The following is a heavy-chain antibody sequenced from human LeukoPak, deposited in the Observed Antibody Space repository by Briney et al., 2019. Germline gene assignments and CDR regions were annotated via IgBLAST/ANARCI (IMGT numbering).Heavy chain of an antibody. CDR3: AREGVDTAMVDP. Sequence: GASVKVSCKASGYTFTGYYMHWVRQAPGQGLEWMGWINPNSGGTNYAQKFQGWVTITTDTSTSTAYMELRSLRSDDTAVYYCAREGVDTAMVDPWGQGTLVTVSS. J-gene: IGHJ5*02. V-gene: IGHV1-2*04. CDR2: INPNSGGT. CDR1: GYTFTGYY. D-gene: IGHD5-18*01.